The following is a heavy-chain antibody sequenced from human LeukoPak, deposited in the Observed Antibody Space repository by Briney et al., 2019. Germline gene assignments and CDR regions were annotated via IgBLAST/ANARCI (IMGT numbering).Heavy chain of an antibody. CDR3: ARAGENAYSSNPLDP. J-gene: IGHJ5*02. CDR1: GYSISSGYY. V-gene: IGHV4-38-2*02. D-gene: IGHD6-13*01. Sequence: SETLSLTCTVSGYSISSGYYWGWIRQRPGKGLEWIGSIYRSGSTYYNSSLKRRGTISVDTAKNQFYLTLSSVTAADTAVYDCARAGENAYSSNPLDPWGQGTLVTVSS. CDR2: IYRSGST.